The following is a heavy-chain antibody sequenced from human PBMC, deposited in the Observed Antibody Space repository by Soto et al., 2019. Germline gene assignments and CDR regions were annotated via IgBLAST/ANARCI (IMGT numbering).Heavy chain of an antibody. V-gene: IGHV3-11*06. D-gene: IGHD3-22*01. CDR1: GFSFSDYY. CDR3: ARAILVVEGRFGD. Sequence: QVHLVESGGGLVKPGGSLRLSCAVSGFSFSDYYMNWIRQAPGKGLEWLSYISSTATYTNYADSVRGRFTISRNSAKNSLYLDMNGLSAEDTAVYYCARAILVVEGRFGDWGQGTLVTVSS. CDR2: ISSTATYT. J-gene: IGHJ4*02.